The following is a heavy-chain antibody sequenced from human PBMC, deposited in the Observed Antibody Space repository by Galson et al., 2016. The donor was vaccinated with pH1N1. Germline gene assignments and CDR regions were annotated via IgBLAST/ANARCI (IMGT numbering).Heavy chain of an antibody. D-gene: IGHD3-22*01. J-gene: IGHJ2*01. V-gene: IGHV1-69*13. CDR3: AREDYYDTDLSDWYFDL. CDR2: IIPIFKTT. CDR1: GGTFGCYG. Sequence: SVKVSCKASGGTFGCYGINWVRQAPGQGLEWMGGIIPIFKTTKYAQNFQGRVTITADESTTTAYMELSSLRSEDTAVYYCAREDYYDTDLSDWYFDLWGRGTLLSVSS.